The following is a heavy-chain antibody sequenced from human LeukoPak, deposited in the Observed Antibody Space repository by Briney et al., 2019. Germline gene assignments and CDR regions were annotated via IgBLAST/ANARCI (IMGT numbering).Heavy chain of an antibody. CDR3: ARDSGSWGYYYYYGMDV. CDR1: GYTFTSYG. D-gene: IGHD6-13*01. CDR2: ISAYSGNT. Sequence: ASVKVSCKASGYTFTSYGISWVRQAPGQGLEWMGWISAYSGNTNYAQKLQGRVTMTTDTSTSTAYMELRSLRSDDTAVYYCARDSGSWGYYYYYGMDVWGQGTTVTVSS. J-gene: IGHJ6*02. V-gene: IGHV1-18*01.